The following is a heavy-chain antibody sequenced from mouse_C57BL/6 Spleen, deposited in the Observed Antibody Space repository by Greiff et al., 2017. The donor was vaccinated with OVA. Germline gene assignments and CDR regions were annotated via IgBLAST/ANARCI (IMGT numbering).Heavy chain of an antibody. CDR1: GFTFTSYW. J-gene: IGHJ3*01. CDR2: IDPSDSYT. D-gene: IGHD1-1*01. V-gene: IGHV1-50*01. CDR3: ARDYYGSSPAWFAY. Sequence: QVQLQQPGAELVKPGASVKLSCKASGFTFTSYWMQWVKQRPGQGLEWIGEIDPSDSYTNYNQKFKGQATLTVDTSTSTAYMQLSSLTSEDAAVYYCARDYYGSSPAWFAYWGQGTLVTVSA.